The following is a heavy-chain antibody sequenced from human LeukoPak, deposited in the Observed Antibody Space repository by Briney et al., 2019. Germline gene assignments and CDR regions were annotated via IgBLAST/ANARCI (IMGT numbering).Heavy chain of an antibody. D-gene: IGHD1-26*01. V-gene: IGHV3-7*01. CDR2: IKEDGSEK. J-gene: IGHJ3*02. CDR3: ARVGASHI. CDR1: GFTFSSYW. Sequence: GGSLRPSCAASGFTFSSYWMTWVRQAPGKGLEWVVNIKEDGSEKYYVDSVKGRFTISRDNAKNSLYLQMNSLRVEDTAVYYCARVGASHIWGQGTMVTVSS.